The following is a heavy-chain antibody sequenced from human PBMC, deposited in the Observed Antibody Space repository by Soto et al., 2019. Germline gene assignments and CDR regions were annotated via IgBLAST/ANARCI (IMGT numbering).Heavy chain of an antibody. CDR2: IIPILGIA. V-gene: IGHV1-69*04. D-gene: IGHD3-16*01. Sequence: ASVKVSCKASGGTFSSYTISWVRQAPGQGLEWMGRIIPILGIANYAQKFQGRVTITADKSTSTAYMGLGSLGSEDTAVYYCARDLGEPLDYWGQGTLVTVSS. J-gene: IGHJ4*02. CDR3: ARDLGEPLDY. CDR1: GGTFSSYT.